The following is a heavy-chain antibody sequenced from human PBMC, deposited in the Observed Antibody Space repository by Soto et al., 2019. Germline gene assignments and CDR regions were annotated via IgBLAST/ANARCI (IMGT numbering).Heavy chain of an antibody. CDR1: GFTFSKYA. CDR3: AKDGGYSYGYSPRYYYGMDV. D-gene: IGHD5-18*01. V-gene: IGHV3-23*01. J-gene: IGHJ6*02. Sequence: PGGSLRLSCAASGFTFSKYAMTWARQAPGKGLEWVSAISYNGGGTYYVDSVKGRFTISRDNSKNTLYLQMNSLRAEDTAVYYCAKDGGYSYGYSPRYYYGMDVWGQGTTLTVSS. CDR2: ISYNGGGT.